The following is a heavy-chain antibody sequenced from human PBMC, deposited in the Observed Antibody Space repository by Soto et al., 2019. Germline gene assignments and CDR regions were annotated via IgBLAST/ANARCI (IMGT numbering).Heavy chain of an antibody. Sequence: GGSLRLSCAVSGITFSDYSINWVRQAPGKGLEWVSGISGGTGTTYYADSVKGRFTISRDNSKNTLYLQMNSLRAEDTAVYYCARDLPGYYDSSGYSGLWGQGTLVTVSS. J-gene: IGHJ4*02. V-gene: IGHV3-23*01. CDR3: ARDLPGYYDSSGYSGL. CDR2: ISGGTGTT. CDR1: GITFSDYS. D-gene: IGHD3-22*01.